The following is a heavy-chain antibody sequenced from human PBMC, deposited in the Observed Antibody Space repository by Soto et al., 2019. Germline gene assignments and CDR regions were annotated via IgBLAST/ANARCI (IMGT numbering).Heavy chain of an antibody. CDR2: IIPIFGTA. V-gene: IGHV1-69*13. J-gene: IGHJ6*02. CDR3: ARDADYYGSGYYYYYGMDV. D-gene: IGHD3-10*01. Sequence: GASVKVSCKASGGTFSSYAISWVRQAPGQGLEWMGGIIPIFGTANYAQKFQGRVTITADESTSTAYMELSSLRSEDTAVYYCARDADYYGSGYYYYYGMDVWGQGTTVTVSS. CDR1: GGTFSSYA.